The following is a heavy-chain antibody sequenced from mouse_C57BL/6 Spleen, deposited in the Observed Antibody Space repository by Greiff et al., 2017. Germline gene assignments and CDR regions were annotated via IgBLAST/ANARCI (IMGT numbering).Heavy chain of an antibody. D-gene: IGHD1-1*01. CDR1: GYTFTSYT. CDR2: INPSSGYT. V-gene: IGHV1-4*01. J-gene: IGHJ1*03. CDR3: ARVGTTVVADWYFDV. Sequence: QVQLQQSGAELARPGASVKMSCKASGYTFTSYTMHWVKQRPGQGLEWIGYINPSSGYTKYNQKFKDKATLTADKSSSTAYMQLSSLTSEDSAVYYCARVGTTVVADWYFDVWGTGTTVTVSS.